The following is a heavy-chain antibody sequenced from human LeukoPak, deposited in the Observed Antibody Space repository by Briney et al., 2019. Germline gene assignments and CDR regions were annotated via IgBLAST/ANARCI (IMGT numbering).Heavy chain of an antibody. CDR1: GFTFSSYA. Sequence: GGSLRLSCAASGFTFSSYAMHWVRQAPGKGLEWVAVISYDGSNKYYADSVKGRFTISRDNSKNTLYLQMNSLRAEDTAVYYCARTTNYNWFDPWGQGTLVTVSS. V-gene: IGHV3-30-3*01. CDR2: ISYDGSNK. J-gene: IGHJ5*02. D-gene: IGHD4-11*01. CDR3: ARTTNYNWFDP.